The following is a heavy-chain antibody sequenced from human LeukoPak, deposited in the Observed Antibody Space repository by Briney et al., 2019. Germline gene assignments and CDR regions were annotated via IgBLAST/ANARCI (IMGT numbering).Heavy chain of an antibody. V-gene: IGHV4-61*02. CDR3: ARGLQENYFDY. Sequence: SETLSLTCTVSGGSISSGSYYWSWIRQPAGKGLEWIGRIYTSGSTNYNPSLKSRVTISVDTSKNQFSLKLSSVTAADTAVYYCARGLQENYFDYWGQGTLATVSS. J-gene: IGHJ4*02. CDR2: IYTSGST. D-gene: IGHD5-24*01. CDR1: GGSISSGSYY.